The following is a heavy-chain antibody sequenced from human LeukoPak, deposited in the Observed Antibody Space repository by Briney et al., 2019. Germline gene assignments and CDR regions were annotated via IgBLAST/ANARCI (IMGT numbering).Heavy chain of an antibody. Sequence: GGSLRLSCAASGFTFSSYSMNWVRQAPGKGLEWVSYISSSSSTIYYADSVKGRFTISRDNAKNSLYLQMNSLRAEDKSVDYCARELLVYDYGDYGDAFDIWGQGTMVTVSS. CDR2: ISSSSSTI. CDR3: ARELLVYDYGDYGDAFDI. CDR1: GFTFSSYS. V-gene: IGHV3-48*01. J-gene: IGHJ3*02. D-gene: IGHD4-17*01.